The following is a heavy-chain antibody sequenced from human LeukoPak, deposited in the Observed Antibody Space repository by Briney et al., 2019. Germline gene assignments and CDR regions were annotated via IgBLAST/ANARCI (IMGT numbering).Heavy chain of an antibody. CDR1: GFTFSSYS. Sequence: GGSLRLSCAASGFTFSSYSMNWVRQAPGKGLEWVSSISSSSSYIYYADSVKGRFTISRDNAKNSLYLHMNSLRAEDTAVYYCARDHRYGSGSYYFDYWGQGTLVTVSS. J-gene: IGHJ4*02. V-gene: IGHV3-21*01. CDR3: ARDHRYGSGSYYFDY. CDR2: ISSSSSYI. D-gene: IGHD3-10*01.